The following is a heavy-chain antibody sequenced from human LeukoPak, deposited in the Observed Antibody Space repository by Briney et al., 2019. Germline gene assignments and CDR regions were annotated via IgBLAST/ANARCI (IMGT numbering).Heavy chain of an antibody. Sequence: GGSLRLSCAASGFTFSSYSMNWVRQAPGKGLEWVSSISSSSSYIYYADSVKGRFTISRDNAKNSLYLQMNSLRAEETAVYYCARDRTPGYSSGWYEHDAFDIWGQGTMVTVSS. CDR3: ARDRTPGYSSGWYEHDAFDI. CDR2: ISSSSSYI. D-gene: IGHD6-19*01. J-gene: IGHJ3*02. CDR1: GFTFSSYS. V-gene: IGHV3-21*01.